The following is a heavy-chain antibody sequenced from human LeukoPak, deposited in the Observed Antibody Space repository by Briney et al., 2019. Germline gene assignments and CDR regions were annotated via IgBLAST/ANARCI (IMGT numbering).Heavy chain of an antibody. D-gene: IGHD3-16*01. CDR1: GFTFSSYA. J-gene: IGHJ6*02. CDR3: AKGGAIRGYYYYGMDV. V-gene: IGHV3-23*01. CDR2: ISGSGGST. Sequence: GGSLRLSCAASGFTFSSYAMSWVRQAPGKGLEWVSAISGSGGSTYYADSVKGRFTISRDNSKNTLYLQMNSLRAEDTAVYYCAKGGAIRGYYYYGMDVWGQGTLVTVSS.